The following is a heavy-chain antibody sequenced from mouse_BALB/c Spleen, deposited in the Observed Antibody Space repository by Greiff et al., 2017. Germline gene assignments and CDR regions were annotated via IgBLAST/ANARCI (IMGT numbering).Heavy chain of an antibody. V-gene: IGHV1-87*01. D-gene: IGHD1-1*01. CDR1: GYTFTSYW. J-gene: IGHJ4*01. Sequence: QVQLKESGAELARPGASVKLSCKASGYTFTSYWMQWVKQRPGQGLEWIGAIYPGDGDTRYTQKFKGKATLTADKSSSTAYMQLSSLASEDSAVYYCARGLLRFYYAMDYWGQGTSVTVSS. CDR2: IYPGDGDT. CDR3: ARGLLRFYYAMDY.